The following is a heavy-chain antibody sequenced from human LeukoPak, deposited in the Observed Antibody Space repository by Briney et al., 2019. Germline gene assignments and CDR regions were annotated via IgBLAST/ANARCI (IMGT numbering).Heavy chain of an antibody. CDR2: ISAYNGNT. V-gene: IGHV1-18*01. Sequence: AAVKVSRKASGYTFTSYGISWVRQAPGQGLEWMGWISAYNGNTNYAHKLQGRVTMTTDTSTSTAYMELRSLRSDDTAVYYCARDYSPITMIVVVGCDYWGQGTLVTVSS. D-gene: IGHD3-22*01. CDR3: ARDYSPITMIVVVGCDY. J-gene: IGHJ4*02. CDR1: GYTFTSYG.